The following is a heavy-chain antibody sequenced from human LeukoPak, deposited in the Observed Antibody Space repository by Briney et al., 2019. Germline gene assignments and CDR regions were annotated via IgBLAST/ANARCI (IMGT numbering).Heavy chain of an antibody. CDR2: INHSGST. Sequence: SETLSLTCAVYGGSFSGYYWSWIRQPPGKGLEWIGEINHSGSTNYNPSLKSRVTISVDTSKNQFSLKLSSVTAADTAMYYCARHAHYGAVDYWGQGTLVTVSS. J-gene: IGHJ4*02. CDR1: GGSFSGYY. CDR3: ARHAHYGAVDY. D-gene: IGHD4-17*01. V-gene: IGHV4-34*01.